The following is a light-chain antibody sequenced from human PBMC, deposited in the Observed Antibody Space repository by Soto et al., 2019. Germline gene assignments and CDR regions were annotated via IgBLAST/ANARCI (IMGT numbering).Light chain of an antibody. CDR2: DAY. CDR1: QSVGSF. V-gene: IGKV3-11*01. J-gene: IGKJ3*01. Sequence: EIVLTQSPATLSLSPGERATLSCRASQSVGSFLAWYQQKSGQTPRLLIYDAYKRAPGIPVRFSGSGSGTDFTLPISSLEPEDFAVYYCQHRSNWLGTFGPGTKVDIK. CDR3: QHRSNWLGT.